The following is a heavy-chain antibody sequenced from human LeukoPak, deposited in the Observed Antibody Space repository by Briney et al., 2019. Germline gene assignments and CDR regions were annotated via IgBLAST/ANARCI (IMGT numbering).Heavy chain of an antibody. CDR3: ARDLCSGGSCPYYYYYMDV. D-gene: IGHD2-15*01. Sequence: PGGSLRLSCAASGFTFSSYGMNWVRQAPGKGLEWVSGISGSGGSTYYADSVKGRFTISRDNSKNTLYLQMNSLRAEDTAVYYCARDLCSGGSCPYYYYYMDVWGKGTTVTVSS. J-gene: IGHJ6*03. CDR1: GFTFSSYG. V-gene: IGHV3-23*01. CDR2: ISGSGGST.